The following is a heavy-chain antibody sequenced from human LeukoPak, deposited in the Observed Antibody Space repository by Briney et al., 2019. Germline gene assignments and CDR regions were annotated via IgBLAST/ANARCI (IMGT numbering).Heavy chain of an antibody. J-gene: IGHJ3*01. CDR3: VRDRDYAFDF. CDR1: GFTFSYYS. CDR2: SNTDGTI. Sequence: PGGSLRLSCAASGFTFSYYSMNWVRQVPGKGLEWISYSNTDGTISYADSVKGRFTISRDNAENSLYLQMNSLRDEDTAVYFCVRDRDYAFDFWGQGTMVTVSS. V-gene: IGHV3-48*02.